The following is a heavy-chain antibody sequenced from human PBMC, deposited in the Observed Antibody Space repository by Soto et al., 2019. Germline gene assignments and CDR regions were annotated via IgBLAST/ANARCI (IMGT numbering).Heavy chain of an antibody. J-gene: IGHJ6*02. CDR1: GGSISSGGYY. CDR2: IYYSRST. V-gene: IGHV4-31*03. CDR3: ARGDLREGRTIFVVAYYYYYGMDV. D-gene: IGHD3-3*01. Sequence: TLSLTCTVSGGSISSGGYYWSWIRQHPGKGLEWIGYIYYSRSTYYNPFLKSRVTISVDTSKNQFSLKLSSVTAADTAVYYCARGDLREGRTIFVVAYYYYYGMDVWGQGTTVTVSS.